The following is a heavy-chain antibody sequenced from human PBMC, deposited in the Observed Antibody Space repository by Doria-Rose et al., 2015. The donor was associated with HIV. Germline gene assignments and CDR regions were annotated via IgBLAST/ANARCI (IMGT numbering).Heavy chain of an antibody. D-gene: IGHD6-13*01. CDR1: GVSLSSPGMG. V-gene: IGHV2-26*01. J-gene: IGHJ4*02. CDR3: ARIKSSRWYHKYYFDF. CDR2: TFSDDER. Sequence: QITLKESGPVLVKPTETLTLTCTVSGVSLSSPGMGVSWIRQPPGKALEWLANTFSDDERSYTTSLKSRLTISRGTSKSQVVLTMTDMDPADTATYYCARIKSSRWYHKYYFDFWGQGTLVIVSA.